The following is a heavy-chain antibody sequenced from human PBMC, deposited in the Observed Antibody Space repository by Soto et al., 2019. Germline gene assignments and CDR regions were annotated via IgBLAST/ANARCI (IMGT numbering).Heavy chain of an antibody. Sequence: QVQLVESGGGVVQPGRSLRLSCAASGFTFSSYGMHWVRQAPGKGLEWVAVISYDGSNKYYADSVKGRFTISRDNSKNTLYLQMNSLRAEDTAVYYCAKDRYCISTSCYCLQHWGQGTLVTVSS. D-gene: IGHD2-2*01. J-gene: IGHJ1*01. CDR2: ISYDGSNK. V-gene: IGHV3-30*18. CDR3: AKDRYCISTSCYCLQH. CDR1: GFTFSSYG.